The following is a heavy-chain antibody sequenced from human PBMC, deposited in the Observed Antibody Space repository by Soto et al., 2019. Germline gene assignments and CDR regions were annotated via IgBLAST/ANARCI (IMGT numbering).Heavy chain of an antibody. CDR1: GFTFSGYS. Sequence: EVQLVESGGGLVKPGGSLRLSCVASGFTFSGYSINWVRQAPGKGLEWVSYISGPSIYIYYADSVKGRFTISRDNAKSAVYLQMNSLRAEDTAVYYCARGFRNGCNVWGKGTTVSVSS. CDR2: ISGPSIYI. CDR3: ARGFRNGCNV. V-gene: IGHV3-21*01. D-gene: IGHD2-8*01. J-gene: IGHJ6*04.